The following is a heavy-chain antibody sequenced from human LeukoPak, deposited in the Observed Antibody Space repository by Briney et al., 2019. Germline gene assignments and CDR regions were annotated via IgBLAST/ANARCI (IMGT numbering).Heavy chain of an antibody. CDR3: ARDNSGMDV. CDR2: IWYDGSNK. V-gene: IGHV3-33*01. J-gene: IGHJ6*02. CDR1: GFSVSSYG. D-gene: IGHD4-23*01. Sequence: GGSLRLSCAESGFSVSSYGMHWVRQAPGKGLEWVAVIWYDGSNKYYADSVKGRFTISRDNSKNTVYLQMNSLRAEDTAVYYCARDNSGMDVWGQGTTVTVSS.